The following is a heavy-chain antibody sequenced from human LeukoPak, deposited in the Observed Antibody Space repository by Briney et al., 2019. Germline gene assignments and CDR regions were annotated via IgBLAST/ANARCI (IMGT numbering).Heavy chain of an antibody. CDR2: ITPSDGA. Sequence: ASVKVSCKSSGYTFTAYAMHWVRQAPGQGLEWTGWITPSDGANYAQKFQGRVTMTRDTSMSTAYMDLNRLTSDDTAVYFCARDRYGDGFAHFDYWGQGTLVTVSS. CDR1: GYTFTAYA. J-gene: IGHJ4*02. CDR3: ARDRYGDGFAHFDY. V-gene: IGHV1-2*02. D-gene: IGHD5-24*01.